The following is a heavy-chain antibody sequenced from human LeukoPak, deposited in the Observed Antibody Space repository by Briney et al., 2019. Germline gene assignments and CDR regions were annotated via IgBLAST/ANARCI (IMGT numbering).Heavy chain of an antibody. CDR1: GGSISRSGYY. V-gene: IGHV4-39*01. CDR2: IYYSGSM. Sequence: PSETLSLTCTVSGGSISRSGYYWGWIRQPPGKGLEWIGSIYYSGSMYYNPSLKSRVTISVDTSKNQFSLKLSSVTAADTAVYYCARLRPMTTVTPRWFDPWGQGTLVTVSS. D-gene: IGHD4-17*01. CDR3: ARLRPMTTVTPRWFDP. J-gene: IGHJ5*02.